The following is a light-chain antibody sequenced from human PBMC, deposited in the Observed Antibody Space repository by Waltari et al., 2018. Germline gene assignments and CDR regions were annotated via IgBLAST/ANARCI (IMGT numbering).Light chain of an antibody. V-gene: IGKV3-11*01. CDR1: QSVSSS. Sequence: ELVLTQSPATLSLSPGERATLSCRASQSVSSSLAWYQQKPGQAPRLLIYDASNRATGIPGRFSGSGSGTDFTLTISSLEPGDFAVYYCQQRSNTFGGGTKVEIK. J-gene: IGKJ4*01. CDR3: QQRSNT. CDR2: DAS.